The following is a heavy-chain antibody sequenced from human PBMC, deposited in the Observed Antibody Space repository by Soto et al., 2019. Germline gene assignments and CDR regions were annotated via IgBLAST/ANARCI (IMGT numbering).Heavy chain of an antibody. CDR1: GGTFSSYA. CDR2: IIPIFGTA. D-gene: IGHD2-15*01. V-gene: IGHV1-69*13. J-gene: IGHJ6*02. CDR3: ARGRLLLRPRVGYYGMDV. Sequence: ASVKVSCKASGGTFSSYAISWVRQAPGQGLEWMGGIIPIFGTANYAQKFQGRVTITADESTSTAYMELSNLRSEDTAVYYCARGRLLLRPRVGYYGMDVWGQGTTVTVSS.